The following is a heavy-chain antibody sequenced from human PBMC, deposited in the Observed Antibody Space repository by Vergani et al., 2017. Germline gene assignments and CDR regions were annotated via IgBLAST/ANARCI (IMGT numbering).Heavy chain of an antibody. CDR3: AKGGTTMKLACDY. CDR2: ISDGGGGT. V-gene: IGHV3-23*01. CDR1: GFTFSNYA. Sequence: EVQLLESGGGLVQPWGSLRVSCAASGFTFSNYAMSWVRQAPGKGLEWVSAISDGGGGTYYADSVKGRFTISRDNSRNTLELQMNSLRAEETAVYYCAKGGTTMKLACDYWGQGTLVTVSS. J-gene: IGHJ4*02. D-gene: IGHD4-11*01.